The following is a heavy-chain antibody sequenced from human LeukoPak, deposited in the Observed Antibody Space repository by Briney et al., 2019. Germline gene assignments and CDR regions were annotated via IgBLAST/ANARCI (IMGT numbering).Heavy chain of an antibody. J-gene: IGHJ6*03. CDR2: IRFDGSNK. V-gene: IGHV3-30*02. Sequence: GGSLRLSCAASGFTFSSYGMHWVRQAPGKGLEWVAFIRFDGSNKYYADSVKGRFTISRDNSKNTLYLQMKSLRAEDTAVYYCAKGGGYEAQYYYCYLDVWGKGTTVTISS. CDR3: AKGGGYEAQYYYCYLDV. CDR1: GFTFSSYG. D-gene: IGHD5-12*01.